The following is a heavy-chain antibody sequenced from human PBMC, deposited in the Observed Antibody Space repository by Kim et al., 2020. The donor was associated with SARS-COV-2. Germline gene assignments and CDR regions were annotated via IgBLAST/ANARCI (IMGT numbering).Heavy chain of an antibody. V-gene: IGHV1-18*01. Sequence: ASVKVSCKASGYTFTSYGISWVRQAPGQGLEWMGWISAYNGNTNYAQKLQGRVTMTTDTSTSTAYMELRSLRSDDTAVYYCARDSEIAAAGYYYYYGMDVWGQGTTVTVSS. D-gene: IGHD6-13*01. CDR3: ARDSEIAAAGYYYYYGMDV. CDR2: ISAYNGNT. CDR1: GYTFTSYG. J-gene: IGHJ6*02.